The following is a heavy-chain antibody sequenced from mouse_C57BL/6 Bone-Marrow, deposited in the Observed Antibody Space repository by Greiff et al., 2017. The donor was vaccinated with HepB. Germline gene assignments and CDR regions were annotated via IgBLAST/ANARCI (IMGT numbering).Heavy chain of an antibody. Sequence: QVQLQQPGAELVKPGASVKLSCKASGYTFTSYWMQWVKQRPGQGLEWIGEIDPSDSYTNSNQKFKGKATLTVDTSSSTAYMQLSSLTSEDSAVYYCARDGSITTVVATNFDYWGQGTTLTVSS. CDR3: ARDGSITTVVATNFDY. D-gene: IGHD1-1*01. J-gene: IGHJ2*01. V-gene: IGHV1-50*01. CDR2: IDPSDSYT. CDR1: GYTFTSYW.